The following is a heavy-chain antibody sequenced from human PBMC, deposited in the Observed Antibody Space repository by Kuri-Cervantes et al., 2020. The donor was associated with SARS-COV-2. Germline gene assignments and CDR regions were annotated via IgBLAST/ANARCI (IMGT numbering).Heavy chain of an antibody. D-gene: IGHD1-1*01. V-gene: IGHV1-69*05. Sequence: SSVKVSCKASAGTFSSYAISWVRQAPGQGLEWMGGIIPIFGTANYAQKFQGRVTITTDESTSTAYMELSSLRYEDTAVYYCASGVLKPTQSYYMDVWGKGTTVTVSS. CDR3: ASGVLKPTQSYYMDV. J-gene: IGHJ6*03. CDR1: AGTFSSYA. CDR2: IIPIFGTA.